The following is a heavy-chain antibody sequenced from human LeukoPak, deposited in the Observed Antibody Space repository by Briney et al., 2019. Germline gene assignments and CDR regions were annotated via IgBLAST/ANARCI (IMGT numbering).Heavy chain of an antibody. D-gene: IGHD5-18*01. CDR1: GFTFSSYG. CDR2: ISYDGSKK. J-gene: IGHJ4*02. CDR3: ARANGQLWTTPDY. Sequence: PGGSLRLSCAASGFTFSSYGMHWVRQPQGGGLEWVAVISYDGSKKSSAESVKGRFTISRDNSKNTLYLQMNSLRPEDTAVYFCARANGQLWTTPDYWGQGTLVTISS. V-gene: IGHV3-30*03.